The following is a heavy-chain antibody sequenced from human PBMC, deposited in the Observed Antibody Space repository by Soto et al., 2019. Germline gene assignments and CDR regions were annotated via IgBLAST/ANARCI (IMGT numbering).Heavy chain of an antibody. CDR1: GGSFSGYY. CDR2: INHSGST. J-gene: IGHJ4*02. CDR3: ARGVYSSGLDY. V-gene: IGHV4-34*01. D-gene: IGHD6-19*01. Sequence: PPETLSLTCAVYGGSFSGYYWSWIRQPPGKGLEWIGEINHSGSTNYNPSLKSRVTISVDTSKNQFSLKLSSVTAADTAVYYCARGVYSSGLDYWGQGTLVTVS.